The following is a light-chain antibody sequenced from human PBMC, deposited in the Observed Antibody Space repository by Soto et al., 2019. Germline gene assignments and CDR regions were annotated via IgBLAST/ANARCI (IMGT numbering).Light chain of an antibody. CDR2: EVS. Sequence: QSVLTQPPSASGSPGQSVTISCTGTSSDIGAYNYVSWYQQHPGKAPKLMIYEVSKRPSGVPDRFSGSKSGNTASLTVSGLQVEDEADYYCSSFEASNNLLFGGGTKLTVL. CDR1: SSDIGAYNY. V-gene: IGLV2-8*01. J-gene: IGLJ2*01. CDR3: SSFEASNNLL.